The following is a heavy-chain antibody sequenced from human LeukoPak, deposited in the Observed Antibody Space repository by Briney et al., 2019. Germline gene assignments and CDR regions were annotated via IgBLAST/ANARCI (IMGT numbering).Heavy chain of an antibody. D-gene: IGHD4-17*01. J-gene: IGHJ4*02. Sequence: PSETLSLTCTVSGGSISSGGYYWSRIRQHPGKGLEWIGYIYYSGSTYYNPSLKSRVTISVDTSKNQFSLKLSSVTAADTAVYYCAGEGEQGDYGYWGQGTLVTVSS. CDR2: IYYSGST. CDR1: GGSISSGGYY. CDR3: AGEGEQGDYGY. V-gene: IGHV4-31*03.